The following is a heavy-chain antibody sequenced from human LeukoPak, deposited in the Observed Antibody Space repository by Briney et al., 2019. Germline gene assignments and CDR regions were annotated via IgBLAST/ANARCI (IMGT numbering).Heavy chain of an antibody. D-gene: IGHD2-2*02. V-gene: IGHV1-69*13. J-gene: IGHJ6*03. CDR1: GGTFSSYA. CDR3: ARGVVVVPAAIGGGYYYYYYMDV. CDR2: IIPIFGTA. Sequence: SVKVSCKASGGTFSSYAISWVRQAPGQGLEWMGGIIPIFGTANYAQKFQGRVTITADESTGTAYMELSSLRSEDTAVYYCARGVVVVPAAIGGGYYYYYYMDVWGKGTTVTVSS.